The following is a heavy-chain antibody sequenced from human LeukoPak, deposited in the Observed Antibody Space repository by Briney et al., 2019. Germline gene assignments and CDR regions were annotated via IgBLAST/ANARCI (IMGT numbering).Heavy chain of an antibody. D-gene: IGHD2-2*01. J-gene: IGHJ6*04. Sequence: QPGRSLRLSCAPSAVTFRSYAMHWVRHAPGKGLEWVGVISYDGRNKYYADSVKGRFTISRDNSKNTLYLQMNSLRAEHTAVYYCPRRGVVPADKNHPGRYYYGMDVWGKGTTVTVSS. V-gene: IGHV3-30*04. CDR2: ISYDGRNK. CDR1: AVTFRSYA. CDR3: PRRGVVPADKNHPGRYYYGMDV.